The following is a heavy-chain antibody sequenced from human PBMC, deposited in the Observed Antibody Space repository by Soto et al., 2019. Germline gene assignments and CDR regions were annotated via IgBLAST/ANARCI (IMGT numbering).Heavy chain of an antibody. D-gene: IGHD3-22*01. CDR2: IKSKTDGGTT. J-gene: IGHJ3*02. Sequence: GRSLRLSCAASGFTFSNAWMNWVRHAPGKGLEWVGRIKSKTDGGTTDYAAPVKGRFTISRHDSKNTLYLQMNSLKTEDTAVYYCTTDLVVVIVVGINYDAFDIWGQGTMVTVSS. CDR1: GFTFSNAW. CDR3: TTDLVVVIVVGINYDAFDI. V-gene: IGHV3-15*07.